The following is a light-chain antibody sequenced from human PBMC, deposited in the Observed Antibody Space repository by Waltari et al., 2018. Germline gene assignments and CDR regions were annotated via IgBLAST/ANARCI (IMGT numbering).Light chain of an antibody. J-gene: IGLJ3*02. CDR2: EVT. CDR3: YSSAMSAFVV. CDR1: SSDIGSYNF. Sequence: QSALTQPASVSGSPGQSITISCTGTSSDIGSYNFFSWYQHHPGKAPKLLLYEVTKRPSGVSDRFSGSKSGNTASLTISGLQAEDDADYYCYSSAMSAFVVFGGGTKLTVL. V-gene: IGLV2-23*02.